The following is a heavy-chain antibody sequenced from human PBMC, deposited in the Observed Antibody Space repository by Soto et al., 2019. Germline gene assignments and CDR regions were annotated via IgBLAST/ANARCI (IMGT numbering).Heavy chain of an antibody. CDR2: IIPIFASA. V-gene: IGHV1-69*01. D-gene: IGHD6-13*01. Sequence: QVQLVQSGSEVKKPGSSVRVSCKTSGGTFSSFIISWVRQAPGQGLEWMGEIIPIFASANYAHNFQGRVTSTADVSPSTAYSELTSLRSEDTAVYYCARACSSNRYFLDYWGERTLVTFSS. CDR1: GGTFSSFI. J-gene: IGHJ4*02. CDR3: ARACSSNRYFLDY.